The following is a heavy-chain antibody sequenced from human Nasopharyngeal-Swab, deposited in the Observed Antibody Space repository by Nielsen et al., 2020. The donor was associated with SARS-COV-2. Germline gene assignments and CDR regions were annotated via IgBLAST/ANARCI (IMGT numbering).Heavy chain of an antibody. Sequence: SETLSLTWTVSGGSISSYYWSWIRQPPGKGLEWIGYIYYSGSTNYNPSLKSRVTISVDTSKNQFSLKLSSVTAADTAVYYCARDLLWFGEFPYGMDVWGQGTTVTVSS. CDR2: IYYSGST. CDR1: GGSISSYY. V-gene: IGHV4-59*01. D-gene: IGHD3-10*01. CDR3: ARDLLWFGEFPYGMDV. J-gene: IGHJ6*02.